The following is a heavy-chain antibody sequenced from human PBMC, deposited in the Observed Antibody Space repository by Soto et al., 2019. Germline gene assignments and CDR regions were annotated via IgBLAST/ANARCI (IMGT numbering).Heavy chain of an antibody. J-gene: IGHJ4*02. D-gene: IGHD2-2*01. CDR3: ARLVVVAPVANE. Sequence: SETRSRTCSFSVCCINYNTYYWGLIRQPPGKGLEWVGGIFYTVTTYYSPSLKDRVTISVDTSKNSFSLNLTSVTAADTAVYFCARLVVVAPVANEWGKGTMVNVSS. CDR2: IFYTVTT. CDR1: VCCINYNTYY. V-gene: IGHV4-39*02.